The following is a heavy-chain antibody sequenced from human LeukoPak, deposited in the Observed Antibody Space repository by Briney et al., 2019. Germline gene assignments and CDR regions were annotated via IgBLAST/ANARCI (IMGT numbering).Heavy chain of an antibody. V-gene: IGHV5-51*01. J-gene: IGHJ3*02. CDR3: ARTRYYGDYHDAFDI. D-gene: IGHD4-17*01. CDR1: GYSFTSYW. Sequence: GESLKISCKGSGYSFTSYWIGWVRQMPGKGLEWMGIIYPGGSDTRYSPSFQGQVTISADKSISTAYLQWSSLKASDTAMYYCARTRYYGDYHDAFDIWGQGTMVTVSS. CDR2: IYPGGSDT.